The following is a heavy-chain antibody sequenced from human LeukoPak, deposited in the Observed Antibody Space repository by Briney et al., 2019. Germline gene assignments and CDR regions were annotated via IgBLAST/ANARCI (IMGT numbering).Heavy chain of an antibody. D-gene: IGHD3-16*01. CDR3: ARGPWGTNFDY. J-gene: IGHJ4*02. CDR2: VYYSGST. CDR1: GGSISSYY. Sequence: SETLSLTCTVSGGSISSYYWSWIRKPPGKGLEWIGYVYYSGSTNYDPSLKSRVTISVDTSKNQFSLKLGSVTAADTAVYYCARGPWGTNFDYWGQGTLVTVSS. V-gene: IGHV4-59*01.